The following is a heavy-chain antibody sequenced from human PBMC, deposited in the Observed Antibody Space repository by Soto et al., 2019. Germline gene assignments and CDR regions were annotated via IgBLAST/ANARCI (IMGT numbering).Heavy chain of an antibody. J-gene: IGHJ4*02. CDR1: GGSISSGDYY. CDR2: IYYSGST. CDR3: ARISAIHYYFNY. Sequence: PSETVSLTCTVSGGSISSGDYYWSWIRQPPGKGLEWIGYIYYSGSTYYNPSLKSRVTISVDTSKNQFSLKLSSVTAADTAVYYCARISAIHYYFNYWGQVTMVTFSS. V-gene: IGHV4-30-4*01. D-gene: IGHD2-2*01.